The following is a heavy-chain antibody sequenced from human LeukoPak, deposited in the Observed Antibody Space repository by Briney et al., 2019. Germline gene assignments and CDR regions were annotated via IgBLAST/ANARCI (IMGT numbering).Heavy chain of an antibody. J-gene: IGHJ5*02. CDR1: GYTFTGYY. D-gene: IGHD2-2*01. V-gene: IGHV1-2*02. Sequence: ASVKVSCKASGYTFTGYYMHWVRQAPGQGHEWMGWINPNSGGTNYAQKFQGRVTMTRDTSISTAYMELSRLRSDDTAVYYCARDWGSVPAGSGWFDPWGQGTLVTVSS. CDR3: ARDWGSVPAGSGWFDP. CDR2: INPNSGGT.